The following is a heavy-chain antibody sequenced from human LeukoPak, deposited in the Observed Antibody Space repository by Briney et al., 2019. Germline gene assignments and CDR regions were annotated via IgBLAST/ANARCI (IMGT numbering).Heavy chain of an antibody. D-gene: IGHD3-9*01. J-gene: IGHJ4*02. CDR3: ARLKFDVLTGYYEALDY. CDR2: IYYSGTT. V-gene: IGHV4-59*08. Sequence: SETLSLTCTVSGDSLINFYWSWIRQPPGKGLEWIGYIYYSGTTNYNPSLKCRVTMSVDTSKNQFSLKLRSVTAADTAVYYCARLKFDVLTGYYEALDYRGQGTLVTVSS. CDR1: GDSLINFY.